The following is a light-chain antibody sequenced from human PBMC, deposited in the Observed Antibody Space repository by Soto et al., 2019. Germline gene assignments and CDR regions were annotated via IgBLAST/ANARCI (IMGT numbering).Light chain of an antibody. CDR1: SSDVGSYDL. J-gene: IGLJ2*01. Sequence: SALTQPASVSGSPGQSITISCTGTSSDVGSYDLVSWYQQRPGRAPRLMIFEVAKRPSGISTRFSGSKSGNTASLTISGLQAGDEADYFCCSYTSTNTLVFGGGTKLTVL. V-gene: IGLV2-23*02. CDR3: CSYTSTNTLV. CDR2: EVA.